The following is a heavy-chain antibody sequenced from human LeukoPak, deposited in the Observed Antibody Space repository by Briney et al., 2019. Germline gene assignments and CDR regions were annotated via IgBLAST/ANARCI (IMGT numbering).Heavy chain of an antibody. CDR2: IYYSGST. CDR3: ASDLPGDRGSDY. CDR1: GGSISSSYYY. Sequence: SETLSLTCTVSGGSISSSYYYWGWIRQPPGKGLEWIGSIYYSGSTYYNPSLKSRVTISVDTSKNQFSLKLRSVTAADTAVYYCASDLPGDRGSDYWGQGTLVTVSS. V-gene: IGHV4-39*01. J-gene: IGHJ4*02. D-gene: IGHD7-27*01.